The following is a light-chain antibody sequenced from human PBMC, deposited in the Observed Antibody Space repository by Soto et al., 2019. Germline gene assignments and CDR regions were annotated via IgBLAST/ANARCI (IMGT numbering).Light chain of an antibody. CDR1: QNIASY. CDR3: QQLYNYPRT. V-gene: IGKV1-9*01. CDR2: AAS. Sequence: DIQLTQSPAFLSASVGDRVTITCRASQNIASYLAWFQQKPVKAPELLILAASTLRSGVPSRFSGSGSGTEYTLTVSSLQPEDFATYYCQQLYNYPRTFGQGTEVDIK. J-gene: IGKJ1*01.